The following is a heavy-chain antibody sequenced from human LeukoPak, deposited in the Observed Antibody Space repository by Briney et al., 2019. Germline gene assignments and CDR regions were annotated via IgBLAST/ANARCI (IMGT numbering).Heavy chain of an antibody. Sequence: GGSLRLSCAASGLTFRNYAMNWVRQAPGKGLEWVSSISGSGGGTFYADSVKGRFTISRDNSKKTVYLQMQSLRVEDTAVYYCVKSNNLGGDYWGQGTRVIVSS. CDR1: GLTFRNYA. V-gene: IGHV3-23*01. CDR2: ISGSGGGT. J-gene: IGHJ4*02. D-gene: IGHD1/OR15-1a*01. CDR3: VKSNNLGGDY.